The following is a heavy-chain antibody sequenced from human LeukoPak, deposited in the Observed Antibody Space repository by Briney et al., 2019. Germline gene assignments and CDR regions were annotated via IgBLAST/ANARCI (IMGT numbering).Heavy chain of an antibody. CDR1: GFTFSTYA. CDR3: ARATLGYSSGWYDN. CDR2: VSGGGGTT. D-gene: IGHD6-19*01. Sequence: PGGSLRLSCAASGFTFSTYAMSWVRQAPGKGLEWVSAVSGGGGTTHYADSVKGRFTISRDNAKNTLYLQMNSLRAEDTAVYYCARATLGYSSGWYDNWGQGTLVTVSS. J-gene: IGHJ5*02. V-gene: IGHV3-23*01.